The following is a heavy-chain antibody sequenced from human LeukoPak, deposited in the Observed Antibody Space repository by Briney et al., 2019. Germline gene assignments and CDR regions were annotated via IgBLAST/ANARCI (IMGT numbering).Heavy chain of an antibody. J-gene: IGHJ4*02. Sequence: GGSLRLSCAASGFTFSSYSMNWVRQAPGKGLEWVSSISSSRSYIYYADSVKGRFTISRDNAKNSLYLQMNSLRAEDTAVYYCARDVWGDRDSYFDYWGQGTLVTVSS. CDR1: GFTFSSYS. CDR3: ARDVWGDRDSYFDY. V-gene: IGHV3-21*01. CDR2: ISSSRSYI. D-gene: IGHD2-21*01.